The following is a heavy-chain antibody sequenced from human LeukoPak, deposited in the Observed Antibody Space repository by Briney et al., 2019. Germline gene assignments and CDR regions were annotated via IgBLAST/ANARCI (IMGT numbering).Heavy chain of an antibody. CDR1: GNSISSGYY. V-gene: IGHV4-34*01. CDR3: ARHRIGGYHFLGFQH. J-gene: IGHJ1*01. Sequence: SETLSLTCTVSGNSISSGYYWSWIRQPPGKGLEWIGEINHSGSTNYNPSLKSRVTISVDTSKSQFSLKLSSVAAADTAVYYCARHRIGGYHFLGFQHWGQGTLVTVSS. CDR2: INHSGST. D-gene: IGHD3-3*02.